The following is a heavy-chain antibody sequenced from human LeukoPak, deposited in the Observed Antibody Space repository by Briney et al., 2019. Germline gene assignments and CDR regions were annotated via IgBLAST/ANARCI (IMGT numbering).Heavy chain of an antibody. J-gene: IGHJ4*02. CDR3: ARSRLVRGGPDY. Sequence: SETLSLTCAVYGGSFSGYYWSWIRQPSGKGLEWIGEINHSGSTNYNPSLKSRVTISVDTSKNQFSLKLSSVTAADTAVYYCARSRLVRGGPDYWGQGTLVTVSS. V-gene: IGHV4-34*01. CDR2: INHSGST. CDR1: GGSFSGYY. D-gene: IGHD3-10*01.